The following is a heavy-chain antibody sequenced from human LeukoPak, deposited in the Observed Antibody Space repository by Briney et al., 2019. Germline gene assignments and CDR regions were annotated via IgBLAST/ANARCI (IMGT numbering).Heavy chain of an antibody. CDR2: IIPIFGTA. CDR3: ARAVRGYFDY. V-gene: IGHV1-69*05. J-gene: IGHJ4*02. Sequence: SVKVSCKASGGTFSSYDISWVLQAPGQGLEWMGRIIPIFGTANYAQKFPGRVTITTDESTSTAYMELSSLRSEDTAVYYCARAVRGYFDYWGQGTLVTVSS. CDR1: GGTFSSYD.